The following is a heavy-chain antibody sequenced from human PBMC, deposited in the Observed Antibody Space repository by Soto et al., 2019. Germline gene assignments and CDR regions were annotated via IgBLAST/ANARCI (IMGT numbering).Heavy chain of an antibody. J-gene: IGHJ4*02. Sequence: QVQLQESGPGLVKPSETLSLTCTVSGDSITTYYWTWIRQPPGKGLEWIGYIYYTGSANYNPSLKSRATMSIDTSKNQFSLKLTSVTAADTGVDYWAKWFGGSRDWGQGTLVAVSS. CDR1: GDSITTYY. V-gene: IGHV4-59*01. CDR2: IYYTGSA. CDR3: AKWFGGSRD. D-gene: IGHD3-10*01.